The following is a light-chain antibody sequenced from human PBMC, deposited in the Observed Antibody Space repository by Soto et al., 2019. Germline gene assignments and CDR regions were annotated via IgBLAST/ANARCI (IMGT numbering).Light chain of an antibody. CDR2: EVT. J-gene: IGLJ1*01. Sequence: QSALTQPPSASGSPGQSVTISYTGTSSDVGGYDYVSWYQQRPGKAPKLLIHEVTKRPSGVPDRFSGSKSGNTASLTVSGLQAEDEADYYCSSYAGRTLYVFGTGTTATVL. CDR1: SSDVGGYDY. V-gene: IGLV2-8*01. CDR3: SSYAGRTLYV.